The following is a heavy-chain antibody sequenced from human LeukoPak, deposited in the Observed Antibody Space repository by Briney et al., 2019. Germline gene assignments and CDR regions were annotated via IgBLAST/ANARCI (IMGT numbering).Heavy chain of an antibody. CDR1: GGTFSSYA. J-gene: IGHJ6*02. Sequence: SVKVSCKASGGTFSSYAISWVRQAPRQGLEWMGGIIPIFGTANYAQKFQGRVTITTDESTSTAYMELSSLRAEDTAVYYCAKDQGYGSGLLYYYYGMDVWGQGTTVTVSS. CDR3: AKDQGYGSGLLYYYYGMDV. V-gene: IGHV1-69*05. CDR2: IIPIFGTA. D-gene: IGHD3-10*01.